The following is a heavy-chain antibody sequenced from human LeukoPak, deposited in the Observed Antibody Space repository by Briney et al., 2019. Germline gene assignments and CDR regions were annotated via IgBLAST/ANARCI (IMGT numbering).Heavy chain of an antibody. J-gene: IGHJ5*02. CDR1: GYSISSGYD. V-gene: IGHV4-38-2*01. CDR2: VYHSGT. D-gene: IGHD5/OR15-5a*01. CDR3: ARQRSTNCFDP. Sequence: SSETLSLTCAVSGYSISSGYDWGWIRQPPGKGLEWIGSVYHSGTYYNPSLKSRVTMSVDMSKNHFSLRLSSVTAADTAVYYCARQRSTNCFDPWGQGTLVTVSS.